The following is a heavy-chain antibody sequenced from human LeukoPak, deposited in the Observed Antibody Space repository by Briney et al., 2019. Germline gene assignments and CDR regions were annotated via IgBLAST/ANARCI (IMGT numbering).Heavy chain of an antibody. CDR1: GGSISSSSYY. CDR3: ARAVGDNWNDVDPYYMDV. CDR2: LYYSGST. Sequence: PSETLSLTCTVSGGSISSSSYYWGWIRQPPGKGLEWIGSLYYSGSTYYNPSLKSRVTISVDTSKNQSSLKLSSVTAADTAVYYCARAVGDNWNDVDPYYMDVWGKGTTVTVSS. J-gene: IGHJ6*03. D-gene: IGHD1-1*01. V-gene: IGHV4-39*07.